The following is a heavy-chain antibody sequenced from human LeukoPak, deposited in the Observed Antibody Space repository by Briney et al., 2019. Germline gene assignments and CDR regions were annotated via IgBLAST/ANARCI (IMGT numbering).Heavy chain of an antibody. CDR1: GFTFSSYA. J-gene: IGHJ4*02. D-gene: IGHD3-22*01. CDR3: ARLLRYYDSSGSPQEY. V-gene: IGHV3-23*01. Sequence: GGSLRLSCAASGFTFSSYAMSWVRQAPGKGLEWVSAISGSGGSTYYADSVKGRFTISRDNSKNTLYLQMNSLRAEDTAVYYCARLLRYYDSSGSPQEYWGQGTLVTVSS. CDR2: ISGSGGST.